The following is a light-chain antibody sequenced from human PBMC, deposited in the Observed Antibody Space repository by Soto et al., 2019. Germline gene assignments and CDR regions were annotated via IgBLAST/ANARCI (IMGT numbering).Light chain of an antibody. V-gene: IGKV1-5*03. J-gene: IGKJ1*01. CDR2: KAS. CDR3: QLYNSPPRT. CDR1: QRISSW. Sequence: DIQMTQSPSTLSASVGDRVTITCRASQRISSWLAWYQQRPGKVPRLLIYKASTLESGVPSRFSGSGSGTEFTLTISSLQPDDFAPYYCQLYNSPPRTFGQGTKVEIK.